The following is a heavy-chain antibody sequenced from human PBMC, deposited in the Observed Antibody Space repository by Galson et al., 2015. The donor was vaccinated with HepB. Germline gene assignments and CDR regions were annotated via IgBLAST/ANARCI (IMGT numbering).Heavy chain of an antibody. CDR2: ISSSSSTI. D-gene: IGHD3-22*01. Sequence: SLRLSCAASGFTFSSYSMNWVRQAPGKGLEWVSYISSSSSTIYYADSVKGRFTISRDNAKNSLYLQMNSLRAEDTAVYYCAKALAGYDSSGYYHPFDYWGQGTLVTVSS. CDR3: AKALAGYDSSGYYHPFDY. J-gene: IGHJ4*02. V-gene: IGHV3-48*01. CDR1: GFTFSSYS.